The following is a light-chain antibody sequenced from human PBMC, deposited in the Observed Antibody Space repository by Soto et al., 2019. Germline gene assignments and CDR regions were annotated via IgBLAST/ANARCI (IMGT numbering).Light chain of an antibody. CDR1: SSDVGGYNY. J-gene: IGLJ1*01. Sequence: QYALTQPASVSGSPGQSITISCTGTSSDVGGYNYVSWYQQHPGKAPKLMIYDVSNRPSGVSNRFSGSKSGNTASLTISGLQAEDEADYYCSSYTSSSTPLVFGTGTKVTVL. V-gene: IGLV2-14*01. CDR2: DVS. CDR3: SSYTSSSTPLV.